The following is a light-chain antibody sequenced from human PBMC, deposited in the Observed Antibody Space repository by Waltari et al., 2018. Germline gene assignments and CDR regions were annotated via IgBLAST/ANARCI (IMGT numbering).Light chain of an antibody. CDR3: QSYDTSLSVV. J-gene: IGLJ3*02. CDR2: GST. Sequence: QSVLTQPPSVSGAPGPRVTISCTGRGANIGAGYDVHWYQQLPRAAPKLLIYGSTSRPLGVPARFFGSTSGTSASLAITGLQAEDEADYYCQSYDTSLSVVFGGGTKLTVL. CDR1: GANIGAGYD. V-gene: IGLV1-40*01.